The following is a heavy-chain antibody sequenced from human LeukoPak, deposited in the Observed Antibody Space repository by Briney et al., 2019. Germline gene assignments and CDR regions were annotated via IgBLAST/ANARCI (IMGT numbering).Heavy chain of an antibody. D-gene: IGHD1-26*01. J-gene: IGHJ4*02. CDR2: INPNSGGT. V-gene: IGHV1-2*02. Sequence: ASVKVSCKASGYTFTGYYIHWVRQAPGQGLEWMGWINPNSGGTNYAQKFQGGVTMTRDTSISTAYMELSRLRSDDTAVYYCARGAQGIVAEGIVPPTIDPYFDYWGQGILVTVSS. CDR1: GYTFTGYY. CDR3: ARGAQGIVAEGIVPPTIDPYFDY.